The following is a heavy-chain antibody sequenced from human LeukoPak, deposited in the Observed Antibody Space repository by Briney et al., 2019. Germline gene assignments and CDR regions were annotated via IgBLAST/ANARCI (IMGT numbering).Heavy chain of an antibody. CDR2: IIPIFGTA. J-gene: IGHJ6*04. CDR1: GGTFSSYA. CDR3: ARERGIAARPVMDV. D-gene: IGHD6-6*01. Sequence: ASVKVSCKASGGTFSSYAISWVRQAPGQGLEWMGGIIPIFGTANYAQKFQGRVTITTDESTSTAYMELSSLRSEDTAVYYCARERGIAARPVMDVWGKGTTVTVSS. V-gene: IGHV1-69*05.